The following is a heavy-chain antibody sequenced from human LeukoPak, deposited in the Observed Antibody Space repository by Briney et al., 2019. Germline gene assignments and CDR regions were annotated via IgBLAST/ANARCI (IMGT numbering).Heavy chain of an antibody. CDR1: GFTFDDYG. V-gene: IGHV3-20*01. Sequence: GGSLRLSCAASGFTFDDYGMSWVRQAPGKGLEWVSGINWNGGSTGYADSVKGRFTISGDNAKNSLYLQMNSLRAEDTALYHCARSRGSGYYDYWGQGTLVTVSS. D-gene: IGHD3-22*01. CDR2: INWNGGST. CDR3: ARSRGSGYYDY. J-gene: IGHJ4*02.